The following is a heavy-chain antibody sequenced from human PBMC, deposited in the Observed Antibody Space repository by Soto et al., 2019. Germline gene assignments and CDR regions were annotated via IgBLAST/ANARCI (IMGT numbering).Heavy chain of an antibody. CDR2: ISAYNGNT. CDR1: GYTFTSYG. J-gene: IGHJ4*02. V-gene: IGHV1-18*01. Sequence: VASVKVSCKASGYTFTSYGISWVRQAPGQGLEWMGWISAYNGNTNYAQKLQGRVTMTTDTSTSTAYMELRSLRSDDTAVYYCARVLSRYFDWLSPPGFDYWGQGTLVTVS. CDR3: ARVLSRYFDWLSPPGFDY. D-gene: IGHD3-9*01.